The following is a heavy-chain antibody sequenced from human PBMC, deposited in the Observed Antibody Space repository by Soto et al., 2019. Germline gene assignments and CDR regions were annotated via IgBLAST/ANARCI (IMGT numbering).Heavy chain of an antibody. CDR1: GYTFTSYY. Sequence: GASVKVSCKASGYTFTSYYMHWVRQAPGQGLEWMGIINPSGGSTLYAQKFQGRVTMTRDTSTTTVDMELSSLRSEDTAVYYLARERWLPKRTYFFDYWGQGTLVTV. CDR2: INPSGGST. D-gene: IGHD5-12*01. J-gene: IGHJ4*02. V-gene: IGHV1-46*01. CDR3: ARERWLPKRTYFFDY.